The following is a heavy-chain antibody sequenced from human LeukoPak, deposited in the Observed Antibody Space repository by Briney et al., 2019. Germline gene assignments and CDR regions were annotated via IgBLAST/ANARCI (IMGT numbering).Heavy chain of an antibody. Sequence: GGSLRLSCAASGFTFSSYAMSWVRQAPGKGLEWVSAISGSGYSTYYADSVKGRFTISRDSSKNTLYLQMSSLRVEDTAVYYCANTRENSIALFGVVIIPDMGVWGKGTTVTVS. D-gene: IGHD3-3*01. CDR1: GFTFSSYA. CDR3: ANTRENSIALFGVVIIPDMGV. CDR2: ISGSGYST. V-gene: IGHV3-23*01. J-gene: IGHJ6*03.